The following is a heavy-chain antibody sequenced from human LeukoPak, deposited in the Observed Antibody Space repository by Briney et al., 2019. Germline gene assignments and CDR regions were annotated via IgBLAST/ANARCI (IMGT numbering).Heavy chain of an antibody. J-gene: IGHJ4*02. CDR1: GGSISSSRYY. CDR2: IYYSGST. CDR3: ARDFDY. Sequence: PSETLSLTCTVTGGSISSSRYYWGGIRQPPGKGLEWIGSIYYSGSTYYNPSLRSRVTISVDTSKNQFSLKLSSVTAADTAVYYCARDFDYWGQGTLVTVSS. V-gene: IGHV4-39*01.